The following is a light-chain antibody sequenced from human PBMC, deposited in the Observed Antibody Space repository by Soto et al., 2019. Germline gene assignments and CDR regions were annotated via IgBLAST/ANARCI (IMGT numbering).Light chain of an antibody. CDR3: QQFYTTLGT. Sequence: DIVMTQSPDSLAVSLGERATINCKSSQSVLYSSNNKNYLAWYQQKPGQPPRKLISWASARESGVPDRFSGSGSGTDFTLTINSLQAEDVAVYYCQQFYTTLGTFGQGTKVEIK. CDR1: QSVLYSSNNKNY. V-gene: IGKV4-1*01. J-gene: IGKJ2*01. CDR2: WAS.